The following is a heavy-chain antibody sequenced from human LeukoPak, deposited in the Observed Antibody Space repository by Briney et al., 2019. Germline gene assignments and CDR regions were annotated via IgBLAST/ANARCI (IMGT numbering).Heavy chain of an antibody. CDR1: GFTFSSYG. J-gene: IGHJ1*01. CDR3: AKSPLSYYYDSSENLAEYFQH. Sequence: GGSLRLSCAASGFTFSSYGMHCVRQAPGKGLEWVAVISYDVSNKYYADSVKGRFTISRDNSKNTLYLQMNSLRAEDTAVYYCAKSPLSYYYDSSENLAEYFQHWGQGTLVTVSS. D-gene: IGHD3-22*01. CDR2: ISYDVSNK. V-gene: IGHV3-30*18.